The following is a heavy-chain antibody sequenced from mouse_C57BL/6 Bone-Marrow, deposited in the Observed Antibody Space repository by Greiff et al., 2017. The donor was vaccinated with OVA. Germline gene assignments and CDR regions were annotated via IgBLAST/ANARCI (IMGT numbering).Heavy chain of an antibody. V-gene: IGHV3-6*01. CDR3: AREGYYYGSSSPFAY. CDR2: ISYDGSN. D-gene: IGHD1-1*01. Sequence: EESGPGLVKPSQSLSLTCSVTGYSITSGYYWNWIRQFPGNKLEWMGYISYDGSNNYNPSLKNRISITRDTSKNQFFLKLNSVTTEDTATYYCAREGYYYGSSSPFAYWGQGTLVTVSA. CDR1: GYSITSGYY. J-gene: IGHJ3*01.